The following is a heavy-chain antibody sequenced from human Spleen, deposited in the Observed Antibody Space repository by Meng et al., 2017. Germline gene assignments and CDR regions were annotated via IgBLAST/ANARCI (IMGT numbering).Heavy chain of an antibody. J-gene: IGHJ4*02. V-gene: IGHV3-48*03. CDR1: GFTFSSSE. CDR2: ISSSGNTI. CDR3: ARVHRINRNSDY. Sequence: GGSLRLSCAASGFTFSSSEMNWVRQAPGKGLELVSHISSSGNTIYYADSVKGRFTISRDNAKNSLYLQMNSLRAEDTAVYYCARVHRINRNSDYWGQGTLVTVSS. D-gene: IGHD2/OR15-2a*01.